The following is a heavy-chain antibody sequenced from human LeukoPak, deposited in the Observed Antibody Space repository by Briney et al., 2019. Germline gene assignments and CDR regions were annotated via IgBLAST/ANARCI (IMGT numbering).Heavy chain of an antibody. CDR2: INHSGGT. D-gene: IGHD6-6*01. J-gene: IGHJ4*02. Sequence: SETLSLTCAVYGGSFSGYSWNWIRQPPVKGLEWIGEINHSGGTKYNPSLKSRVTISVDTSKKQFSLKLSSVTAADTAVYYCARLAPNLAARNYWGQGTLVTVSS. CDR3: ARLAPNLAARNY. V-gene: IGHV4-34*01. CDR1: GGSFSGYS.